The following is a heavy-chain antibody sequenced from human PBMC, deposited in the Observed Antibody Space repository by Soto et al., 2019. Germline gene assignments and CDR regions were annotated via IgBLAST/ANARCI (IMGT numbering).Heavy chain of an antibody. CDR2: INPSGGST. J-gene: IGHJ6*02. V-gene: IGHV1-46*01. Sequence: ASVKVSCKVSGYTFTSYYMHWVRQAPGQGLEWMGIINPSGGSTSYAQKFQGRVTMTRDTSTSTVYMELSSLRSEDTAVYYCARERGVVVVAAPLYYYGMDVWGQGTTVTVSS. CDR1: GYTFTSYY. CDR3: ARERGVVVVAAPLYYYGMDV. D-gene: IGHD2-15*01.